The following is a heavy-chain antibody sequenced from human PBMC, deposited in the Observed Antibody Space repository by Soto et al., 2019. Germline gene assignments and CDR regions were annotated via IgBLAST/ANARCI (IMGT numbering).Heavy chain of an antibody. V-gene: IGHV1-46*01. Sequence: ASVKVSCKASGYTFTSYFVHWVRQAPGQGLDWMGIINPSGGSTSYAQKFQGRVTVTRDTSTSTVYMELSSLRSEDSAVYYCARALGYDTSGYQYFDYWGQGTLVTVSS. CDR3: ARALGYDTSGYQYFDY. CDR1: GYTFTSYF. D-gene: IGHD3-22*01. J-gene: IGHJ4*02. CDR2: INPSGGST.